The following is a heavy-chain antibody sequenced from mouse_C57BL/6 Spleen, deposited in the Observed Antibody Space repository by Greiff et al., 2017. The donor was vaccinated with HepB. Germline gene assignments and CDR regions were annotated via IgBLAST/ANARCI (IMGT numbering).Heavy chain of an antibody. CDR2: IDPANGNT. D-gene: IGHD2-14*01. V-gene: IGHV14-3*01. Sequence: VQLQQSVAELVRPGASVKMSCKASGFNFNNYYMHWVKQRPEQGLEWIGRIDPANGNTKYAPKFQVKATITADTSSNTAYLQLSSLTSEDTAVYYCARAIGSGYFDYWGKGTTVTVSS. CDR1: GFNFNNYY. CDR3: ARAIGSGYFDY. J-gene: IGHJ1*03.